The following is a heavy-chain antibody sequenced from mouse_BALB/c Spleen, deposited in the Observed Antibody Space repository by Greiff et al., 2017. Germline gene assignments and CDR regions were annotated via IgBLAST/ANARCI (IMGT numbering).Heavy chain of an antibody. V-gene: IGHV3-2*02. CDR3: ARETTEDYYAMDY. CDR1: GYSITSDYA. D-gene: IGHD1-1*01. J-gene: IGHJ4*01. CDR2: ISYSGST. Sequence: DVQLQESGPGLVKPSQSLSLTCTVTGYSITSDYAWTWIRQFPGNKLEWMGYISYSGSTSYNPSLKSRISITRDTSKNQFFLQLNSVTTEDTATYYCARETTEDYYAMDYWGQGTSVTVSS.